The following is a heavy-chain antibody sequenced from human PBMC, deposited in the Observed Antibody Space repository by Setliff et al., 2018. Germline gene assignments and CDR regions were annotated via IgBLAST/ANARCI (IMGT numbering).Heavy chain of an antibody. Sequence: SETLSLTCTVSGGSFTPYYWSWIRQPPGKGLEWIGYIHFSGTTNYNPSLKSRVTLSLDTSKNQLSLTLSSVTAADTAVYFCAREVEQWLTPHFDYWGQGALVTVSS. D-gene: IGHD6-19*01. V-gene: IGHV4-59*01. CDR2: IHFSGTT. J-gene: IGHJ4*02. CDR3: AREVEQWLTPHFDY. CDR1: GGSFTPYY.